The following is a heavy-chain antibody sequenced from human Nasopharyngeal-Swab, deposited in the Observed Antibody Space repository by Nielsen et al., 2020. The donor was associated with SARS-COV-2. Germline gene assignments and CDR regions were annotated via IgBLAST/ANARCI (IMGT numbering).Heavy chain of an antibody. Sequence: WIRQPPGKGLEWMAVISYDGIKKYYADSVKGRFTLSGDNSKNTLYLQMNSLRTEDTAVYYCAKDHQLIRNYYYYDMDVWGQGTTVTVSS. D-gene: IGHD2-8*01. CDR2: ISYDGIKK. V-gene: IGHV3-30*18. J-gene: IGHJ6*02. CDR3: AKDHQLIRNYYYYDMDV.